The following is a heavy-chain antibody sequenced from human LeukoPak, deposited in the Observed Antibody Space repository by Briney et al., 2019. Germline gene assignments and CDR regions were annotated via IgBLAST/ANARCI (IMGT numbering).Heavy chain of an antibody. Sequence: GGSLRLSCAASGFTFSSFAMSWVRQTPGKGLEWVSAISASGGSTYYADSVKGRFTISRDNSKNTLCLQMNSLRAEDTAVYYCAKVSGATVTTRRFDYWGQGTLVTVSS. D-gene: IGHD4-17*01. CDR3: AKVSGATVTTRRFDY. J-gene: IGHJ4*02. V-gene: IGHV3-23*01. CDR2: ISASGGST. CDR1: GFTFSSFA.